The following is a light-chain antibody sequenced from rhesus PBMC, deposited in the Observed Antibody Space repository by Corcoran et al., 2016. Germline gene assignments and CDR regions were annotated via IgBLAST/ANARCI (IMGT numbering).Light chain of an antibody. J-gene: IGKJ2*01. CDR1: QSFSSY. CDR2: GAS. V-gene: IGKV3S9*01. Sequence: EIVMTQSPATLSLSPGERATLFCRASQSFSSYVAWYQQKPEHPPRLLIYGASSRATGLPDRFSGSESGAYFTLTITGLEPKDFAVYYCKQYSNWPQYSFGQGTKVEIK. CDR3: KQYSNWPQYS.